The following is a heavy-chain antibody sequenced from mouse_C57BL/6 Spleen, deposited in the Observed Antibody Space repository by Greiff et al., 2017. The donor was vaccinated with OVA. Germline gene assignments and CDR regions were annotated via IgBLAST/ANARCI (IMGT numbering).Heavy chain of an antibody. V-gene: IGHV1-72*01. Sequence: VQVVESGAELVKPGASVKLSCKASGYTFTSYWMHWVKQRPGRGLEWIGRIDPNSGGTKYNEKFKSKATLTVDKPSSTAYMQLSSLTSEDSAVYYCARRRSLPWDFDYWGQGTTLTVSS. CDR2: IDPNSGGT. J-gene: IGHJ2*01. CDR3: ARRRSLPWDFDY. CDR1: GYTFTSYW. D-gene: IGHD5-5*01.